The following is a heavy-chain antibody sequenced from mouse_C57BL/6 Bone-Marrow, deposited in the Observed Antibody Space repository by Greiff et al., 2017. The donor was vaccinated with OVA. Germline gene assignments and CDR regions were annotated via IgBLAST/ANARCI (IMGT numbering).Heavy chain of an antibody. J-gene: IGHJ3*01. CDR3: ARGGTSPFDY. CDR2: INPSPGGT. V-gene: IGHV1-42*01. D-gene: IGHD4-1*01. CDR1: GYSFTGYY. Sequence: EVKLMESGPELVKPGASVKISCKASGYSFTGYYMYWVKQSPEKSLEWIGEINPSPGGTTYNQKFKAKATLSVDKSSSTAYMQLKSLTSEDSAVYDCARGGTSPFDYWGQGTLVTVSA.